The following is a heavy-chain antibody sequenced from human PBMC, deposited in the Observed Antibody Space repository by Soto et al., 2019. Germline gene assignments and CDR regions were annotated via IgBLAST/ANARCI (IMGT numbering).Heavy chain of an antibody. J-gene: IGHJ4*02. Sequence: GGSLRLSCAASGFTFSDYYMSWIRQAPGKGLEWVSYISSSSSYTNYADSVKGRFTISRDNFKNTLYLQMNSLRAEDTAVYYCARGYSYTQPVFDYWGLGTLVTVSS. V-gene: IGHV3-11*03. CDR1: GFTFSDYY. D-gene: IGHD5-18*01. CDR3: ARGYSYTQPVFDY. CDR2: ISSSSSYT.